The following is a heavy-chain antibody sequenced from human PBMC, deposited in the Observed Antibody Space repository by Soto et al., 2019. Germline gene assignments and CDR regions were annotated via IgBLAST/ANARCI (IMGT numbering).Heavy chain of an antibody. CDR3: ARSTDYYDSSGYEDWYFDL. V-gene: IGHV1-8*01. D-gene: IGHD3-22*01. CDR2: MNPRSGSS. Sequence: EASVKVSCKASGYTFTSSDINLVRQATGQGLELMGWMNPRSGSSGYAQKFQGRVTMTRNTSISTAYMELSSLRSEDTAVYYCARSTDYYDSSGYEDWYFDLWGRGTLVTVSS. CDR1: GYTFTSSD. J-gene: IGHJ2*01.